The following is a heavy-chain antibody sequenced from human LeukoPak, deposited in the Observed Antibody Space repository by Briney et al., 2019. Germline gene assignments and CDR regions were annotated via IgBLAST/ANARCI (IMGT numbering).Heavy chain of an antibody. Sequence: GGSLRLSCVASGIRFSALWMNWVRQAPGKGLEPVASINEDGSEKYYVDSVKGRFTISRDNPKKSLYLQLNSLRVDGTAVYFCARDSDAYDYWGQGTLVTVSS. CDR2: INEDGSEK. CDR1: GIRFSALW. V-gene: IGHV3-7*01. D-gene: IGHD2-2*01. CDR3: ARDSDAYDY. J-gene: IGHJ4*02.